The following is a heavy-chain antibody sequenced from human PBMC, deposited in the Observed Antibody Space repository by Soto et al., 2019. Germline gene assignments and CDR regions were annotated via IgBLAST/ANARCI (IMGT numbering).Heavy chain of an antibody. V-gene: IGHV4-59*01. J-gene: IGHJ1*01. CDR2: IYYSGST. CDR3: ARGGGQWLVEPHLQH. D-gene: IGHD6-19*01. CDR1: GGSISSYY. Sequence: SETLSLTCTVSGGSISSYYWSWIRQPPGKGLEWIGYIYYSGSTNYNPSLKSRVTISVDTSKNQFSLKLSSVTAADTAVYYCARGGGQWLVEPHLQHWGQGTLDPVSS.